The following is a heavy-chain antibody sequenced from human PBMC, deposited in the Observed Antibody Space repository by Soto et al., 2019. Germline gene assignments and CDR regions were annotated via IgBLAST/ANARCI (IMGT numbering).Heavy chain of an antibody. V-gene: IGHV1-8*01. Sequence: GASVKVSCKASGYTFTSYDINWVRQATGQGLEWMGWMNPNSGNTGYAQKFQGRVTMTRNTSISTAYMELSSLRSEDTAVYYCAREDCSSTSCPEYYMDVWGKGTTVTVS. J-gene: IGHJ6*03. CDR1: GYTFTSYD. CDR2: MNPNSGNT. CDR3: AREDCSSTSCPEYYMDV. D-gene: IGHD2-2*01.